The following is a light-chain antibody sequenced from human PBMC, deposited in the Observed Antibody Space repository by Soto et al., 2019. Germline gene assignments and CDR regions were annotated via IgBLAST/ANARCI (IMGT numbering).Light chain of an antibody. Sequence: EIVMTQSPATLFLSTGERGTLSCKASQSVGTNLAWYQQQPGQAPRLLIYGASTRATGIPARFSGSGSGTDFTLTISSLESEDFAVYYCQQYLQWPRTFGQGTKGDIK. CDR2: GAS. CDR1: QSVGTN. CDR3: QQYLQWPRT. V-gene: IGKV3-15*01. J-gene: IGKJ1*01.